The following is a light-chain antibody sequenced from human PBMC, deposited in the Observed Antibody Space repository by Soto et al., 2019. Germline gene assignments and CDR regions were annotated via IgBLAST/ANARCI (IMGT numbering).Light chain of an antibody. Sequence: DVVMTQSPLSLPVTLGQPASISCKSSQSLVYSDGNSYLNWFQQRPGQSPRRLIYKVSSRDSGVPDRFSGSGSGTDFTLKISRVEAEYVGVYYCMQGTHWPCTFGQGIKVEI. CDR2: KVS. V-gene: IGKV2-30*01. CDR3: MQGTHWPCT. CDR1: QSLVYSDGNSY. J-gene: IGKJ1*01.